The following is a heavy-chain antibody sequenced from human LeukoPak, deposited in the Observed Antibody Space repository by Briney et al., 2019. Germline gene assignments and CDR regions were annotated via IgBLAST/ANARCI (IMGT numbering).Heavy chain of an antibody. Sequence: SETLSLTCTVSGGSISSSSYYWGWIRQPPGQGLEWIGSIYYSRSTYYNPSLKSRVTISVDTSKTQCSLKLSSVTAADTAAYYCARFSPARAFDYWGQGTLVTVSS. CDR3: ARFSPARAFDY. J-gene: IGHJ4*02. CDR1: GGSISSSSYY. CDR2: IYYSRST. D-gene: IGHD2/OR15-2a*01. V-gene: IGHV4-39*01.